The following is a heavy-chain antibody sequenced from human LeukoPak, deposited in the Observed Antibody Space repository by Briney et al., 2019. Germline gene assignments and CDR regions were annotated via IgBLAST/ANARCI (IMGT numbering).Heavy chain of an antibody. CDR2: IYYSGST. CDR1: GDSISSSSSY. CDR3: ARGWVTYHSRFGVTWFDP. Sequence: SETLSLTCTVSGDSISSSSSYWGWIRQPPGEGLEWIGSIYYSGSTYYNPSLKSRVTISVDTSKNQFSLKLSSVTAADTAVYYCARGWVTYHSRFGVTWFDPWGQGTLVTVSS. V-gene: IGHV4-39*07. J-gene: IGHJ5*02. D-gene: IGHD3-16*01.